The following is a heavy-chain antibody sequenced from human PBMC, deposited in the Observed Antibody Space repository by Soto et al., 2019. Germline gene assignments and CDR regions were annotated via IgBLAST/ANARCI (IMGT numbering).Heavy chain of an antibody. D-gene: IGHD2-15*01. J-gene: IGHJ4*02. CDR3: AKDLGYCSGGSCYSEGYFDS. CDR1: GFTFSSYG. V-gene: IGHV3-30*18. CDR2: VSYDGSNK. Sequence: GGSLRLSCAASGFTFSSYGMHWVRQAPGKGLEWVALVSYDGSNKNYAASVKGRFAISRDNSKNTLYLQMNMLRTEDAAVYYCAKDLGYCSGGSCYSEGYFDSWGQGALVTVS.